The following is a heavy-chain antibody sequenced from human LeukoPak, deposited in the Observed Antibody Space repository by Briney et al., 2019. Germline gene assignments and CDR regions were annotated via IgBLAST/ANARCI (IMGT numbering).Heavy chain of an antibody. CDR1: GFTFSSYS. D-gene: IGHD4-23*01. J-gene: IGHJ3*02. V-gene: IGHV3-7*01. CDR2: IKQDGSEK. CDR3: ARDTYGGDAFDI. Sequence: GGSLRLSCAASGFTFSSYSMNWVRQAPGKGLEWVANIKQDGSEKYYVDSVKGRFTISRDNAKNSLYLQMNSLRAEDTAVYYCARDTYGGDAFDIWGQGTMVTVSS.